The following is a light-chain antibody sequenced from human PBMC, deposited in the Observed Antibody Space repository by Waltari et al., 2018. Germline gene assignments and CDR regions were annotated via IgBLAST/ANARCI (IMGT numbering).Light chain of an antibody. CDR1: TSDVGSYNL. CDR3: CSYAGSSNWV. J-gene: IGLJ3*02. CDR2: EGS. Sequence: QYELIQTESVCGTPGKSITISFTCTTSDVGSYNLVSWYQQHPGKAPKLMIYEGSKRPSGVSKRFSGSKSGNTASLTISGLQAEDEANYYCCSYAGSSNWVFGCVTKLTVL. V-gene: IGLV2-23*01.